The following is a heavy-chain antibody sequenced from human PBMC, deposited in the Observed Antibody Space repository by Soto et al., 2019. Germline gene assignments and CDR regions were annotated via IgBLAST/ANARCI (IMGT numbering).Heavy chain of an antibody. CDR1: GGTFSSYA. J-gene: IGHJ6*02. CDR2: IIPIFGTA. D-gene: IGHD3-22*01. V-gene: IGHV1-69*13. Sequence: SVKVSCKASGGTFSSYAISWVRQAPGQGLEWMGGIIPIFGTANYAQKFQGRVTITADESTSTAYMELSSLRSEDTAVYYCARGRIVVRVLASYGGMDVWGQGTTVTVSS. CDR3: ARGRIVVRVLASYGGMDV.